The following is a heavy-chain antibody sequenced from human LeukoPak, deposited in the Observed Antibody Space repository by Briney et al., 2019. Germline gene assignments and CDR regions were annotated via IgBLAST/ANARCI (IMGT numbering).Heavy chain of an antibody. CDR2: IYHSGST. D-gene: IGHD3-16*01. J-gene: IGHJ5*02. CDR3: ARGSSALRGDWFDP. V-gene: IGHV4-38-2*02. Sequence: SETLSLTCTVSGYSISSGYCWGWIRQPPGKGLEWIGSIYHSGSTYYNPSLKSRVTISVDTSKNQFSLKLSSVTAADTAVYYCARGSSALRGDWFDPWGQGTLVTVSS. CDR1: GYSISSGYC.